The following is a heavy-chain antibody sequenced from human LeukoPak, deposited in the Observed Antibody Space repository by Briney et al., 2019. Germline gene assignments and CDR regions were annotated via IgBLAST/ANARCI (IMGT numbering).Heavy chain of an antibody. CDR1: GASITSSTHY. D-gene: IGHD3-3*01. V-gene: IGHV3-7*03. CDR3: ARDRFLEWLSVFDY. J-gene: IGHJ4*02. CDR2: IKQDGSEK. Sequence: ETLSLTCTVSGASITSSTHYWGWVRQSPGKGLEWVANIKQDGSEKYYVDSVKGRFTISRDNAKNSLYLQMNSLRAEDTAVYYCARDRFLEWLSVFDYWGQGTLVTVSS.